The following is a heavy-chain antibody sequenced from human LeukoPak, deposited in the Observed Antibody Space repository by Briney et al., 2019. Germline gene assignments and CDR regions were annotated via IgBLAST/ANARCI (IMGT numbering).Heavy chain of an antibody. V-gene: IGHV3-7*01. CDR1: GFTFSQYW. Sequence: GGSLRLSCAASGFTFSQYWMTWVRQAPGKGLEWVANIKEDGSEKYYVDSVKGRFTISRDNAKNSLYLQMNSLRAEDTAVYFCARVQVAVQSVFDYFDYWGQGTLVTVSS. J-gene: IGHJ4*02. D-gene: IGHD2-2*01. CDR3: ARVQVAVQSVFDYFDY. CDR2: IKEDGSEK.